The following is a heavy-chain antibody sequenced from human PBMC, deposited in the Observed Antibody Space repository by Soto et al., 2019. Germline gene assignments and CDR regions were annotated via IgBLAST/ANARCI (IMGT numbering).Heavy chain of an antibody. Sequence: GASVKVSCKASGYTFTSYGISWVRQAPGQGLEWMGWISAYNGNTNYAQKLQGRVTMTTDTSTSTAYMELRSLRSDDTAVYYCARAKTTWPYYYYYGMDVWGQGTTVTVSS. CDR2: ISAYNGNT. D-gene: IGHD4-17*01. V-gene: IGHV1-18*01. CDR3: ARAKTTWPYYYYYGMDV. CDR1: GYTFTSYG. J-gene: IGHJ6*02.